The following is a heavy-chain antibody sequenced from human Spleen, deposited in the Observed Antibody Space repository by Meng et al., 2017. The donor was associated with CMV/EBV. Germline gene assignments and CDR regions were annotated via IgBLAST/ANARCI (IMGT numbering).Heavy chain of an antibody. CDR1: GDAVSSTSHY. D-gene: IGHD6-13*01. Sequence: GSLRLSCTVSGDAVSSTSHYWAWIRQPPGKGLEWIGNIYDGATSYVSPSLKSRITISVDTSKNQFSLKLTSVSAADTAVYYCARDKADSSIWYVGLDYWGQGRLVTVSS. J-gene: IGHJ4*02. CDR2: IYDGATS. CDR3: ARDKADSSIWYVGLDY. V-gene: IGHV4-39*07.